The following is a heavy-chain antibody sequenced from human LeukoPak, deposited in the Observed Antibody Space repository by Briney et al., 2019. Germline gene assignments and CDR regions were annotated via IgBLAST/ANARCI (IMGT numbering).Heavy chain of an antibody. CDR1: GGSLSGYY. Sequence: SQTLSLTCTVSGGSLSGYYWSWIRQPPGKGLEWIGEINHSGSTNYNPSLKSRVTISVDTSKNQFSLKLSSVTAADTAVYYCARDTDFWSGYGSDAFDIWGQGTMVTVSS. D-gene: IGHD3-3*01. J-gene: IGHJ3*02. CDR2: INHSGST. V-gene: IGHV4-34*01. CDR3: ARDTDFWSGYGSDAFDI.